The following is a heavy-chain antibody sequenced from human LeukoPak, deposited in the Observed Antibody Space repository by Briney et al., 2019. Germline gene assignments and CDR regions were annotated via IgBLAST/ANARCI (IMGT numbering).Heavy chain of an antibody. Sequence: PGGSLRLSCAASGLTFSSFGMHGAGQAPGKGLEGVAVIWYDGSHKNYADSVNGRFTISRDDSKNTLYLQMNSLRAEDTAVYHCARDRGAGRNGLDNWGQGTLVTVSS. CDR1: GLTFSSFG. D-gene: IGHD3-10*01. CDR3: ARDRGAGRNGLDN. CDR2: IWYDGSHK. V-gene: IGHV3-33*01. J-gene: IGHJ4*02.